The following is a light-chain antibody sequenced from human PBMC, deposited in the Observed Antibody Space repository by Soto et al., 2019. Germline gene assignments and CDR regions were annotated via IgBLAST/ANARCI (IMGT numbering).Light chain of an antibody. Sequence: QSALTQPPSASGSPGQSVTISCTGTSSDIGGYNYVSWYQHHPGKAPKVMIYEVSKRPSGVPDRFSGSKSGNTASLIVSGLQPEDEADYYCSSYAGSNNLGVFGGGTKLTVL. CDR2: EVS. CDR1: SSDIGGYNY. CDR3: SSYAGSNNLGV. J-gene: IGLJ3*02. V-gene: IGLV2-8*01.